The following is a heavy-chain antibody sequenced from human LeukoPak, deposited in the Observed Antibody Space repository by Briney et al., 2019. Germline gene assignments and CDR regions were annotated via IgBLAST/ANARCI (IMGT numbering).Heavy chain of an antibody. CDR1: GGSISNSNYY. D-gene: IGHD1-26*01. V-gene: IGHV4-39*07. J-gene: IGHJ5*02. CDR2: IYYSGST. Sequence: SETLSLTCTVSGGSISNSNYYWGWIRQPPGKGLEWIGSIYYSGSTYYNPSLRSRVTISVDTSKNQFSLKLTSVTAADTAVYYCARGTSTRGEFDPWGQGTLVTVSS. CDR3: ARGTSTRGEFDP.